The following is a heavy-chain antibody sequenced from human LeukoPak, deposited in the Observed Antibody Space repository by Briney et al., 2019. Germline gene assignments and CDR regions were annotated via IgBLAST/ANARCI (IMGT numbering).Heavy chain of an antibody. CDR3: ARTTSLTASGYDY. Sequence: ASVKVSCKTSGYTFTTYHINWVRQATGQGLEWLGWTNPYSGDRGYAQKFQGRLSITSDTSISTAYMELSSLRSDDTAVYFCARTTSLTASGYDYWGQGTLVTVSS. J-gene: IGHJ4*02. CDR2: TNPYSGDR. D-gene: IGHD4-17*01. V-gene: IGHV1-8*03. CDR1: GYTFTTYH.